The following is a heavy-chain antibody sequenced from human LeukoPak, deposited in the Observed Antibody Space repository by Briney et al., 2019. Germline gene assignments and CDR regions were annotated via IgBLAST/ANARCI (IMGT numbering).Heavy chain of an antibody. CDR2: IRQDGSEK. J-gene: IGHJ4*02. D-gene: IGHD3-3*01. V-gene: IGHV3-7*01. CDR3: ARDPPRYDFWSGYYGTVDY. CDR1: GFTFSSYW. Sequence: GGSLRLSCAASGFTFSSYWMSWVRQAPGKGLEWVANIRQDGSEKYYVDSVKGRFTISRDNAKNSLYLQMNSLRAEDTAVYYCARDPPRYDFWSGYYGTVDYWGQGTLVTVSS.